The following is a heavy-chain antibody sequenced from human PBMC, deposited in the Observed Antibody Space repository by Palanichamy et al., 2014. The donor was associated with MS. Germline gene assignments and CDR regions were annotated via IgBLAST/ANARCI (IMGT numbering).Heavy chain of an antibody. D-gene: IGHD6-19*01. V-gene: IGHV3-23*01. CDR3: AKVALSSGWHAIYLVWDY. J-gene: IGHJ4*02. CDR2: ISGSGGST. Sequence: EVQLLESGGGLVQPGGSLRLSCAAPGFTFSSYAMSWVRQAPGKGLEWVSAISGSGGSTYYADSVKGRFTISRDNSKNTLYLQMNSLRAEDTAVYYCAKVALSSGWHAIYLVWDYWGQGTLVTVSS. CDR1: GFTFSSYA.